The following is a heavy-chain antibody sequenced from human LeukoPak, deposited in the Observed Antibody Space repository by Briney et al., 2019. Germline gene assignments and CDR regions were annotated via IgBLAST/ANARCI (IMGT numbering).Heavy chain of an antibody. J-gene: IGHJ4*02. V-gene: IGHV3-23*01. CDR1: GFTFSSHA. D-gene: IGHD2/OR15-2a*01. CDR3: ATRNFYQSKPSYYYYFDF. Sequence: GGSLRLSCAASGFTFSSHAMSWVRQAPGRGLEWVSGISSSGDATYYADSVRGRFTISRDNSRNTLYLQINSLRAEDTAAYYCATRNFYQSKPSYYYYFDFWGQGTLVTVPS. CDR2: ISSSGDAT.